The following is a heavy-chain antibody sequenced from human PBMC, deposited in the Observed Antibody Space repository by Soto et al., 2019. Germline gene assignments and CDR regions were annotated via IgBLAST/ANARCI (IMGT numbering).Heavy chain of an antibody. CDR1: GIPFSSKA. D-gene: IGHD3-22*01. CDR2: IYSGGST. Sequence: EVQLVESGGALIQPGGSLGFSCAALGIPFSSKALNWVRQAPGKGLEWASLIYSGGSTYYADSVRGRFTISRDNSKNTLYLQMSSLTAEDTAVYYCATRPLLPGAPWGQGTMVTVSS. V-gene: IGHV3-53*01. CDR3: ATRPLLPGAP. J-gene: IGHJ3*01.